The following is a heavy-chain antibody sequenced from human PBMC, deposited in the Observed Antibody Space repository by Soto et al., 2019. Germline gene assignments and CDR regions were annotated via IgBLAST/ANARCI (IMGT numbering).Heavy chain of an antibody. CDR2: IYYSGST. J-gene: IGHJ4*02. Sequence: PSETLWRTGTVTGDAISSGRCCWGWIRQPPGKGIEWIGSIYYSGSTYNNPSLRSRVSMSIDTSKDQFSLKLKYVTAADTAMYFCATQRTSVVTQAYFDVWGPGSLVT. V-gene: IGHV4-39*01. D-gene: IGHD2-21*02. CDR3: ATQRTSVVTQAYFDV. CDR1: GDAISSGRCC.